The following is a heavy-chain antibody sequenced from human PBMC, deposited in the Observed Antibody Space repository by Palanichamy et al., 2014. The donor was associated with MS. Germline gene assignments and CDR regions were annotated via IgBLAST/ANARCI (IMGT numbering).Heavy chain of an antibody. J-gene: IGHJ4*02. CDR2: INHDGSEK. D-gene: IGHD7-27*01. CDR1: GFTFTSYW. CDR3: VRTGVDF. Sequence: EVQLVESGGGLVQPGGSLRLSCAASGFTFTSYWMSWVRQAPGKGLEWVANINHDGSEKYYVDSVKGRFTISRDNAKNSLYLQMNSLRAENTVLYYCVRTGVDFWGQGTLVTVSS. V-gene: IGHV3-7*01.